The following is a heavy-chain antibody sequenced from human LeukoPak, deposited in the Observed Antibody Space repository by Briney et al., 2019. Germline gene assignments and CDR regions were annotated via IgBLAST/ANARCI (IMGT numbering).Heavy chain of an antibody. CDR3: AREFRAMVRGVIIRYMDV. D-gene: IGHD3-10*01. J-gene: IGHJ6*03. V-gene: IGHV4-59*01. Sequence: SETLSLTCTVSGGSISSYYWSWIRQPPGKGLEWIGYVHYSGSTNNNPSLKSRVTISVDTSKNQFSLKLSSVTAADTAVYYCAREFRAMVRGVIIRYMDVWGKGTTVTISS. CDR2: VHYSGST. CDR1: GGSISSYY.